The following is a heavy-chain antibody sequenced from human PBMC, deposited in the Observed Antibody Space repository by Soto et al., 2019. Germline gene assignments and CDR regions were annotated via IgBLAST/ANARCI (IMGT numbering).Heavy chain of an antibody. Sequence: EVQLVESGGGLVKPGGSVRLSCVASGLMYSSYSMSWVRQAPGKGLEWVAFISLSGSQINYAASVEGRFTISRDNAKNALYLQMNTVRFEVTAIYYCARVISCGGGTCSSVHQYYGMYGWGPGTTVTVSS. V-gene: IGHV3-21*01. CDR3: ARVISCGGGTCSSVHQYYGMYG. J-gene: IGHJ6*02. D-gene: IGHD2-21*01. CDR1: GLMYSSYS. CDR2: ISLSGSQI.